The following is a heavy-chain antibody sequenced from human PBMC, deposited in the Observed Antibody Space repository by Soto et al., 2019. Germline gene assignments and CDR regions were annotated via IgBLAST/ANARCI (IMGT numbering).Heavy chain of an antibody. J-gene: IGHJ3*02. CDR3: AKATATGGGAFEI. D-gene: IGHD2-8*02. CDR1: GFICSSYD. V-gene: IGHV3-23*01. Sequence: GGSLRLSCTVSGFICSSYDMSWVRQAPGKGLEWVSTILVGGSTHYEDSVKGRFTISRDTSKNTVYLQMNSLTAGDTAVYYCAKATATGGGAFEICGQGTMVTVSS. CDR2: ILVGGST.